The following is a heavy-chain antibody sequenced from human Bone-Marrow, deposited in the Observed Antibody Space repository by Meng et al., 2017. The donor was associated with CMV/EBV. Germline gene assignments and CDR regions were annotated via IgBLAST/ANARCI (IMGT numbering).Heavy chain of an antibody. D-gene: IGHD3-3*01. J-gene: IGHJ4*03. V-gene: IGHV3-48*03. Sequence: GGSLRLSCAASGFTFDDYGMSWVRQAPGKGLEWVSYISSSGSTIYYADSVKGRFTISRDNAKNSLYLQMNSLRAEDTAVHYCARGLPYYDFWSGYFVSPDYWGQGTLVTVSS. CDR1: GFTFDDYG. CDR2: ISSSGSTI. CDR3: ARGLPYYDFWSGYFVSPDY.